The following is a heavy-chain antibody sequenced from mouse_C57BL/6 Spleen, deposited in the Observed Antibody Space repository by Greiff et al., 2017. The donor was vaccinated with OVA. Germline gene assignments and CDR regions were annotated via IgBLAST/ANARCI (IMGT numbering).Heavy chain of an antibody. CDR2: INYDGSST. CDR3: ARDRHYYGSSPDFDV. Sequence: EVKLVESEGGLVQPGSSMKLSCTASGFTFSDYYMAWVRQVPEKGLEWVANINYDGSSTYYLDSLKSRFIISRDNAKNILYLQMSSLKSEDTATYYCARDRHYYGSSPDFDVWGTGTTVTVSS. J-gene: IGHJ1*03. CDR1: GFTFSDYY. V-gene: IGHV5-16*01. D-gene: IGHD1-1*01.